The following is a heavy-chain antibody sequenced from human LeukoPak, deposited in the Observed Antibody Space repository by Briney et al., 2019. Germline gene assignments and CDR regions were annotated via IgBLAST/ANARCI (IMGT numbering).Heavy chain of an antibody. V-gene: IGHV4-59*01. CDR1: GGSITSYY. D-gene: IGHD4-17*01. CDR2: IYFSGST. CDR3: ARGDTVTTFDS. J-gene: IGHJ4*02. Sequence: ETLSLTCSVSGGSITSYYWSWIRQPPGKGLEWIGYIYFSGSTNHNPSLKSRVTMSVDTSTNQVSLKLSSVTAADTAIYFCARGDTVTTFDSWGQGTLVTVSS.